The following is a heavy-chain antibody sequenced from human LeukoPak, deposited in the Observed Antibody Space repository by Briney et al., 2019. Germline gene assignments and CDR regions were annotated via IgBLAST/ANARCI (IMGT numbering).Heavy chain of an antibody. D-gene: IGHD2-15*01. CDR3: ARSRSESGLLFDY. CDR1: GDSVSSNSAA. J-gene: IGHJ4*02. Sequence: SQTLSLTCAISGDSVSSNSAAWNWIRQSPSRGLEWLGRTYYRSKWYSDYPVSVKSRVTINPDTSKNQFSLQLSSVTPEDTAVYYCARSRSESGLLFDYWGQGTLVTVSS. V-gene: IGHV6-1*01. CDR2: TYYRSKWYS.